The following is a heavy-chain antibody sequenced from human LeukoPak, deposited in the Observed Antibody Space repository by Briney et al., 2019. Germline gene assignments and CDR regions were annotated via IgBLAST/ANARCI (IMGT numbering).Heavy chain of an antibody. V-gene: IGHV4-34*01. CDR1: GGSFSGYY. J-gene: IGHJ5*02. D-gene: IGHD6-13*01. CDR2: INQSGGT. CDR3: ARGPVRDSSSWYHLDP. Sequence: PSETLSLTCAVSGGSFSGYYWSWIRQPPGKGLEWIGEINQSGGTNYNPSLKSRVTISVDTSKNQFSLKLSSVTAADTAVYYCARGPVRDSSSWYHLDPWGQGTLVTVSS.